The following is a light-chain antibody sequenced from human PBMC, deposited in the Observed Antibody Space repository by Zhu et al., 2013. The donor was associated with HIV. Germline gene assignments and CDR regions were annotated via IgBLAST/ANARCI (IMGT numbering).Light chain of an antibody. CDR2: GAS. CDR1: QSVSTN. V-gene: IGKV3-15*01. Sequence: EIMMTQFPATLSVSPGERVTLSCRASQSVSTNLAWYQQKPGQAPRLLIIGASTRATHIPARFSGSGSGTQFTLTINSLQSEDFATYYCQQANSFLGTFGQGTKVEIK. CDR3: QQANSFLGT. J-gene: IGKJ1*01.